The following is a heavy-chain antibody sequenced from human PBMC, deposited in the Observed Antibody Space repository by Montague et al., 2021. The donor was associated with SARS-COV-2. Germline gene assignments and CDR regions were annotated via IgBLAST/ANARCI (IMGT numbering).Heavy chain of an antibody. CDR3: VRAAGHDFWSDYYLNWFDP. CDR2: ISTYNGLT. J-gene: IGHJ5*02. Sequence: SVKVSCKASGYRFTSFGLAWVRQAPGQGLEWMGWISTYNGLTRYAPKFQGKITMTRDTSVATAHMELKYLVPDDTAMYYCVRAAGHDFWSDYYLNWFDPWGQGTLVTVSS. V-gene: IGHV1-18*01. CDR1: GYRFTSFG. D-gene: IGHD3-3*01.